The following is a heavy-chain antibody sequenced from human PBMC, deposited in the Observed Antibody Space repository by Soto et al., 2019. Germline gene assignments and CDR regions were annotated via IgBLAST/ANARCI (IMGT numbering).Heavy chain of an antibody. D-gene: IGHD6-6*01. CDR2: INHSGST. V-gene: IGHV4-34*01. J-gene: IGHJ4*02. Sequence: ETLSLTCAVYGGSFSGYYWSWIRQPPGKGLEWIGEINHSGSTNYNPSLKSRVTISVDTSKNQFSLKLSSVTAADTAVYYCARGRSIAARPYYFDYWGQGTLVTVSS. CDR1: GGSFSGYY. CDR3: ARGRSIAARPYYFDY.